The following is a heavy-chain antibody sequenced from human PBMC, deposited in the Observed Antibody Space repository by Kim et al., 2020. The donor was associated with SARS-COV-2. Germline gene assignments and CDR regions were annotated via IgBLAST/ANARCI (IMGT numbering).Heavy chain of an antibody. V-gene: IGHV4-31*03. J-gene: IGHJ4*02. D-gene: IGHD3-22*01. CDR1: GGSISSGGYY. CDR3: ARSTGSGYVFDY. CDR2: IYYSGST. Sequence: SETLSLTCTVSGGSISSGGYYWSWIRQHPGKGLEWIGYIYYSGSTYYNPSLKSRVTISVDTSKNQFSLKLSSVTAADTAVYYCARSTGSGYVFDYWGQGTLVTVSS.